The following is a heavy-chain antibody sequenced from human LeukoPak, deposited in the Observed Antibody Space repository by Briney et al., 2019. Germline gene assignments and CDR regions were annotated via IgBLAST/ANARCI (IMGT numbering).Heavy chain of an antibody. CDR1: GGSISSGSYY. CDR2: IYTSGSTNYTSGST. CDR3: ARDLGDCSSTSCNPLGWFDP. Sequence: PSQTLSLTCTVSGGSISSGSYYWSWIRQPAGKGLEWIGRIYTSGSTNYTSGSTNYNPSLKSRVTISVDTSKNQVSLKLSSVTAADTAVYYCARDLGDCSSTSCNPLGWFDPWGQGTLVTVSS. V-gene: IGHV4-61*02. D-gene: IGHD2-2*01. J-gene: IGHJ5*02.